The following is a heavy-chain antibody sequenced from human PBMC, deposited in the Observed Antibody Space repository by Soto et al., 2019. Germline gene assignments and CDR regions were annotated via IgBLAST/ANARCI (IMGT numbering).Heavy chain of an antibody. V-gene: IGHV4-59*08. CDR1: GGSIRSHN. D-gene: IGHD3-3*01. J-gene: IGHJ6*03. CDR3: ARHLFDSGKGYPYYYYMDV. CDR2: LYYSAMT. Sequence: QVQLQESGPGLVKPSETLSLTRSVPGGSIRSHNWSWIRQPPGKGLEWIGCLYYSAMTEYNPSLKSRVTISADTSNNQVSLKLSSVTAADTAVYYCARHLFDSGKGYPYYYYMDVWGKGTAVTVSS.